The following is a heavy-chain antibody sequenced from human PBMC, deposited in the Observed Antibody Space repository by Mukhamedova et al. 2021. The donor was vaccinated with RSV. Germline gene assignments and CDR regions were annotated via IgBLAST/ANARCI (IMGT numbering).Heavy chain of an antibody. CDR2: IYPDDSDV. D-gene: IGHD1-1*01. V-gene: IGHV5-51*01. CDR3: EREPNEFTYGHHFDP. J-gene: IGHJ5*02. Sequence: EYMGRIYPDDSDVTYSPSFLGQVNMSVDLSTKTAYLQWSSLKASDTAIYYCEREPNEFTYGHHFDPWGQGTRVTVSS.